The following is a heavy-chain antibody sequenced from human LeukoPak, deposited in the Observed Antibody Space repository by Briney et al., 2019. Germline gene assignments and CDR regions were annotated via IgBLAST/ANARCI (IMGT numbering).Heavy chain of an antibody. D-gene: IGHD3-3*01. Sequence: GGSLRLSCAASGFIFSRYSMNWVRQAPGKGLEWVAFIRFDGNNKYYADSVKGRFTISRDNSKNTLYLQMNSLRAEDTAVYYCAKDGEARRSSITIFGGREITDYYYYYMDVWGIGTTVTVSS. J-gene: IGHJ6*03. CDR3: AKDGEARRSSITIFGGREITDYYYYYMDV. CDR1: GFIFSRYS. V-gene: IGHV3-30*02. CDR2: IRFDGNNK.